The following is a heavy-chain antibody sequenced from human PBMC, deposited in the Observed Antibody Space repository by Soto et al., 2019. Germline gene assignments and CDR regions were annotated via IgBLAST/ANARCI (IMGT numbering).Heavy chain of an antibody. Sequence: GGSLRLSCVASGFSFSDYEMNWVHQAPGKGLEWVAYISRGGSTIHYADSVRGRFPVSTDNAWNSLYLQMNTLTVEDTALYYCARDRAAGGYWGQGTLVTVCS. CDR2: ISRGGSTI. D-gene: IGHD6-13*01. V-gene: IGHV3-48*03. CDR3: ARDRAAGGY. J-gene: IGHJ4*02. CDR1: GFSFSDYE.